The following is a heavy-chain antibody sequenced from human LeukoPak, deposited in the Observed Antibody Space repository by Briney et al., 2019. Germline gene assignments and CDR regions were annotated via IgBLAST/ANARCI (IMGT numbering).Heavy chain of an antibody. J-gene: IGHJ4*02. CDR3: ARKPIVNSAWYYFDY. CDR2: IYYSGSA. V-gene: IGHV4-39*07. Sequence: PSETLSLTCTVSGGSVNSGTYYWSWIRQPPGKGLEWIGNIYYSGSAYYNPSLKSRVTMSVDTSKNQFSLKLSSVTAANTAVYYCARKPIVNSAWYYFDYWGQGTLVTVSS. CDR1: GGSVNSGTYY. D-gene: IGHD3-22*01.